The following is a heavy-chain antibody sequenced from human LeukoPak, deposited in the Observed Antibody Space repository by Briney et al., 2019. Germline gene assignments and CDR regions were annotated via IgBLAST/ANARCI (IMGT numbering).Heavy chain of an antibody. Sequence: QAGGSLRLSCAACVFTFINYEINGVRQAPGKGLEWLSYISSSGSTKYYADTVKGRFTISRDNAKNSLYMQMNSLRAEDTAVYYCSRDGGTYYFDYWGQGTLVTVSS. J-gene: IGHJ4*02. V-gene: IGHV3-48*03. CDR2: ISSSGSTK. D-gene: IGHD3-16*01. CDR1: VFTFINYE. CDR3: SRDGGTYYFDY.